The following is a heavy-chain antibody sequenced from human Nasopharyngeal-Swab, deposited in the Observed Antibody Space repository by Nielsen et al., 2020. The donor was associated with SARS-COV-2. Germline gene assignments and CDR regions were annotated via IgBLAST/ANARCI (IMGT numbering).Heavy chain of an antibody. CDR3: AREGENDSSGYFSDAFDI. D-gene: IGHD3-22*01. CDR2: ISSSGSTI. CDR1: GFTFSSYE. J-gene: IGHJ3*02. Sequence: GGSLRLSCAASGFTFSSYEMNWVRQAPGKGLEWVSYISSSGSTIYYADSVKGRFTISRDNAKNSLYLQMNSLGAEDTAVYYCAREGENDSSGYFSDAFDIWGQGTMVTVSS. V-gene: IGHV3-48*03.